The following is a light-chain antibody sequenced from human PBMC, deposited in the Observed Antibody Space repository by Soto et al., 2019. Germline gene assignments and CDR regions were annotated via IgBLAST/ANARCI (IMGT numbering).Light chain of an antibody. Sequence: EIQMTQSPSSVSASVGDRVTITCRASQAISTWLAWYQQKPGKAPKLLIYAASNLQTGVPSRFSGSGSGTYFNLTISSLQPEDFATYYCQQANSFPRTFGQGTKVEIK. CDR3: QQANSFPRT. CDR1: QAISTW. V-gene: IGKV1D-12*01. CDR2: AAS. J-gene: IGKJ1*01.